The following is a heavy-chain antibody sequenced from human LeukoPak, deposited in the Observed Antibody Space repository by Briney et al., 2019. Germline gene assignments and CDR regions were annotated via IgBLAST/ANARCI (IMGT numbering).Heavy chain of an antibody. CDR2: IYYTGGT. D-gene: IGHD6-19*01. CDR1: GGSFSSFY. Sequence: SETLSLTCTVSGGSFSSFYWSWIRQPPGKGLEWIGYIYYTGGTNYNPSLKSLITTSVDTSKNQFSLQLSSVTAADTAVYYCARHGTSVAWYFDLWGRGTLVAVSS. J-gene: IGHJ2*01. CDR3: ARHGTSVAWYFDL. V-gene: IGHV4-59*08.